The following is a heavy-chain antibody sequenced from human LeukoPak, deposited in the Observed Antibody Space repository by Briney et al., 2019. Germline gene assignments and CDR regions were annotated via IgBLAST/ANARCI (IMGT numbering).Heavy chain of an antibody. CDR1: GFTFSTFG. Sequence: GGSLRLSCAASGFTFSTFGMIWVRQAPGKGLEWVSSISSGSYIYYADAVKARFTISRDNARNSLYLQMNSLRADVTAVYYCAGLMFIAVGNWYFDLWGRGTLVTVSS. V-gene: IGHV3-21*01. CDR3: AGLMFIAVGNWYFDL. CDR2: ISSGSYI. J-gene: IGHJ2*01. D-gene: IGHD6-19*01.